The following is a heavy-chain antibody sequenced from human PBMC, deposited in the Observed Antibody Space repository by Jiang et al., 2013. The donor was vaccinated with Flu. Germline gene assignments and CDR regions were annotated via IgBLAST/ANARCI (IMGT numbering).Heavy chain of an antibody. CDR2: ISYTGTT. CDR3: ARNYGDYVDALDI. V-gene: IGHV4-61*01. CDR1: GGSVSSGSYY. J-gene: IGHJ3*02. D-gene: IGHD4-17*01. Sequence: KPSETLSLTCTVSGGSVSSGSYYWYWIRQPPGKGLEWIGYISYTGTTHYNPSLKSRVTISVETSKNQFSLKLSSVSAADTAVCYCARNYGDYVDALDIWGQGTVVSVSS.